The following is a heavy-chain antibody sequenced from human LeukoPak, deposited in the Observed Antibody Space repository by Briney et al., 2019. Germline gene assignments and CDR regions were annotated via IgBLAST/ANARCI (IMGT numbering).Heavy chain of an antibody. CDR2: INPYNGKT. V-gene: IGHV1-18*04. Sequence: ASVKVSCKASGYSFTTHGISWVRQAPGHGLGWMGWINPYNGKTKSSQEFQDRVTMTSDTSTSTIYLELRSLGSDDAAVFYCARDTPQHLKRFDAWGQGTLVTVSS. CDR3: ARDTPQHLKRFDA. D-gene: IGHD6-13*01. CDR1: GYSFTTHG. J-gene: IGHJ4*02.